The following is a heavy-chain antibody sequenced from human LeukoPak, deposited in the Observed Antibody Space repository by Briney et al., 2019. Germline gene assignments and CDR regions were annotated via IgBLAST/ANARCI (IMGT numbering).Heavy chain of an antibody. CDR2: IIPILGIA. D-gene: IGHD3-3*01. J-gene: IGHJ3*02. V-gene: IGHV1-69*02. CDR1: GGTFSSYT. Sequence: SVKVSCKASGGTFSSYTISWVRQAPGQGLEWMGRIIPILGIANYAQKFQGRVTITADKSTSTAYMELSSLRSEDTAVYYCARGSITIFGVVIHAFDIWGQGTMVTASS. CDR3: ARGSITIFGVVIHAFDI.